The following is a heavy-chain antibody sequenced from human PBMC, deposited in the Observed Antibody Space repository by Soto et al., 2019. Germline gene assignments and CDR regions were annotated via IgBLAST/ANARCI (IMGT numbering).Heavy chain of an antibody. CDR2: IRSRANNFAT. Sequence: PXGSLRLSCVGAGFTFSGYAIHWVRQASGKGLDWVGRIRSRANNFATASGESVRGRFTFFRDDLKNTAYLQMKSLRTEDTALYYCARGQGSSIGDYYDFGMDFWGQGTTVTAP. V-gene: IGHV3-73*01. CDR1: GFTFSGYA. J-gene: IGHJ6*02. D-gene: IGHD1-26*01. CDR3: ARGQGSSIGDYYDFGMDF.